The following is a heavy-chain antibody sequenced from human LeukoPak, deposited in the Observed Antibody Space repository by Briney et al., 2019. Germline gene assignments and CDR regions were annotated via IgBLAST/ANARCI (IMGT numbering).Heavy chain of an antibody. Sequence: GGSLRLASAASGFTVSSNYMSWVRQAPGKGLEWVSVIYSGGSTYYADSVKGRFTISRDNSKNTLYLQMNSLRAEDTAVYYCAREIPHYCSGGSCYSSFGDYWGQGTLVTVSS. CDR2: IYSGGST. D-gene: IGHD2-15*01. J-gene: IGHJ4*02. V-gene: IGHV3-53*01. CDR1: GFTVSSNY. CDR3: AREIPHYCSGGSCYSSFGDY.